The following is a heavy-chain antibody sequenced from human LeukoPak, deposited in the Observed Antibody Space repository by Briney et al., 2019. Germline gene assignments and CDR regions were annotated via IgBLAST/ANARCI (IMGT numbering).Heavy chain of an antibody. CDR3: ARVDCSSTSCSEAFDI. Sequence: PSETLSLTCTVSGGSISSHCWSWIRQPPGKGLEWIGYIYYSGSTNYNPSLKSRVTISVDTSKNQFSLKLSSVTAADTAVYYCARVDCSSTSCSEAFDIWGQGTMVTVSS. J-gene: IGHJ3*02. CDR1: GGSISSHC. CDR2: IYYSGST. D-gene: IGHD2-2*01. V-gene: IGHV4-59*11.